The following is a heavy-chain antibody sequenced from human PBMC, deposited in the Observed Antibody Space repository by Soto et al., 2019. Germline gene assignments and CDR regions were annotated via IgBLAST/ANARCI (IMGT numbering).Heavy chain of an antibody. Sequence: EVQLVESGGGLVQPGGSLGLSCAASGFTVSSNYMSWVRQAPGKGLEWVSIIHSGGSTDYADSVKDRFTISRDNSKNTLYLQMNSLRADDTAVYYCASGIGVGDYWGQGILVTVSS. CDR1: GFTVSSNY. CDR3: ASGIGVGDY. J-gene: IGHJ4*02. CDR2: IHSGGST. D-gene: IGHD3-10*01. V-gene: IGHV3-66*01.